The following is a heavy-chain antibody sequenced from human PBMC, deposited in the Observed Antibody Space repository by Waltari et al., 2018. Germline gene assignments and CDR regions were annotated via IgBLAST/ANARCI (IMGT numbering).Heavy chain of an antibody. CDR2: IYYSRNT. D-gene: IGHD1-7*01. Sequence: QLQLQESGPGLVKPSETLSLTCTVSSGAISSSGYYWGWVRHPPGKGLEWMGSIYYSRNTYNNPSLKNGVTIAVDTSKNQFALKVTSVTAADTAVYDCAKVWKNYRTDYWGQGTLVTVSS. J-gene: IGHJ4*02. CDR1: SGAISSSGYY. CDR3: AKVWKNYRTDY. V-gene: IGHV4-39*07.